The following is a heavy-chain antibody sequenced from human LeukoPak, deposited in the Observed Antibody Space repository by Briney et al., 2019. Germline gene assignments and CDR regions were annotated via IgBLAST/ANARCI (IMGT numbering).Heavy chain of an antibody. CDR1: GYTFTGYY. Sequence: ASVKVSCKASGYTFTGYYIHWVRQAPGQGLEWMGWINPNSGGTNYSQKFQGRVTMTRDTSISTAYMELSRLTSDDTAVYFCARGRSTVSYDYWGQGTLVTVSS. J-gene: IGHJ4*02. CDR3: ARGRSTVSYDY. V-gene: IGHV1-2*02. D-gene: IGHD5/OR15-5a*01. CDR2: INPNSGGT.